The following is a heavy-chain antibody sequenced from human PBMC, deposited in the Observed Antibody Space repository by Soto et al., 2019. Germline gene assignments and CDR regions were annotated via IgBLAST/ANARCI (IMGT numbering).Heavy chain of an antibody. J-gene: IGHJ4*02. CDR2: ISTSITI. D-gene: IGHD1-26*01. Sequence: QPGGSLRLSCVASGFTFSDYGMNWVRQAPGKGLEWISYISTSITIYYGDSVKGRFTISRDNDKNSLYLQMSSLRDEDTAVYYCARSLFRNGRFDDWCQGTLVTVSS. V-gene: IGHV3-48*02. CDR1: GFTFSDYG. CDR3: ARSLFRNGRFDD.